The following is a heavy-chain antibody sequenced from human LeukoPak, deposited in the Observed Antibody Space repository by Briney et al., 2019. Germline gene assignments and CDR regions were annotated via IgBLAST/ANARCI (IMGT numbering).Heavy chain of an antibody. V-gene: IGHV4-34*01. CDR2: INHSGNT. CDR3: ARGRVDYYGSGSYYDAFDI. Sequence: PSETLSLTCAVYGGSFSGYYWSWIRQPPGKGLEWIGEINHSGNTNYNPPPKSRVTISVGTSKNQFSLKLTSVTAADTALYYCARGRVDYYGSGSYYDAFDIWGQGTMVTVSS. J-gene: IGHJ3*02. D-gene: IGHD3-10*01. CDR1: GGSFSGYY.